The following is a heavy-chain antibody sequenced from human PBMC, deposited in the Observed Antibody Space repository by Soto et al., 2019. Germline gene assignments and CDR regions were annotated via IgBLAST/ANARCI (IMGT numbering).Heavy chain of an antibody. CDR2: VYYRGRS. Sequence: SETLSLTCTVSGGSVSNSNYYWGWIRQSPGKGLEWIGSVYYRGRSYSKSSVKSRVTISVDSSKNQFSLNLNSVTASDTAVYYCVSQRTSVLTQAYFDYWGPGALVTVSS. J-gene: IGHJ4*02. D-gene: IGHD2-8*01. CDR3: VSQRTSVLTQAYFDY. V-gene: IGHV4-39*01. CDR1: GGSVSNSNYY.